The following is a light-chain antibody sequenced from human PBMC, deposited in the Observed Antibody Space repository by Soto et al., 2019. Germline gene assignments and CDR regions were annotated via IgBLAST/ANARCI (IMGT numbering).Light chain of an antibody. V-gene: IGLV1-36*01. Sequence: QSVLTQPPSVSEAPRQRVTISCSGSSSNIGNNAVNWYQQLPGKAPKLLIYYDDLLPSGVSDRFSGSKSGTSASLAISGLQSEDEADYYCAAWDDSLNGDVFGTGTKLTFL. J-gene: IGLJ1*01. CDR2: YDD. CDR3: AAWDDSLNGDV. CDR1: SSNIGNNA.